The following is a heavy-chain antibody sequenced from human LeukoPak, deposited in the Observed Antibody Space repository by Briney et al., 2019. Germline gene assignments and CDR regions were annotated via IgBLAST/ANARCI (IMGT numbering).Heavy chain of an antibody. D-gene: IGHD6-6*01. CDR2: IKSKTDGETT. CDR1: GFTFTNAW. V-gene: IGHV3-15*01. CDR3: TTLQLVHDY. Sequence: GGSLRLSCAASGFTFTNAWMSWVRQAPGKGLEWVGHIKSKTDGETTDYAAPVKGRFTISRDDSKNTLYLQMNSLKTEDTAVYYCTTLQLVHDYWGQGTLVTVSS. J-gene: IGHJ4*02.